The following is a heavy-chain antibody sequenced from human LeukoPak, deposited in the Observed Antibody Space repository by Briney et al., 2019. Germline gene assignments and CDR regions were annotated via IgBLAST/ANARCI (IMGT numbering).Heavy chain of an antibody. D-gene: IGHD6-13*01. CDR2: IYYSGST. V-gene: IGHV4-59*01. Sequence: SETLSLTCTVSGGSISSYYWSWIRQPPGKGLEWIGYIYYSGSTNYNPSLKSRVTISVDTSKNQFSLKLSSVTAADTAVYYCARDRAAAGRRGFDPWGQGTLVTVSS. CDR3: ARDRAAAGRRGFDP. CDR1: GGSISSYY. J-gene: IGHJ5*02.